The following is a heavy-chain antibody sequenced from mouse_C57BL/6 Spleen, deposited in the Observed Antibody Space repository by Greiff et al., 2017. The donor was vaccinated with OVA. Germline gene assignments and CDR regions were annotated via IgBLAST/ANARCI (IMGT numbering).Heavy chain of an antibody. V-gene: IGHV5-12*01. D-gene: IGHD4-1*01. Sequence: EVKLVESGGGLVQPGGSLKLSCAASGFTFSDYYMYWVRQTPEKRLEWVAYISNGGGSTYYPDTVKGRFTISRDNSNNTLYLQMSRLKSEDTAMYYCARLNWDRAMDYWGQGTSVTVSS. CDR2: ISNGGGST. CDR1: GFTFSDYY. J-gene: IGHJ4*01. CDR3: ARLNWDRAMDY.